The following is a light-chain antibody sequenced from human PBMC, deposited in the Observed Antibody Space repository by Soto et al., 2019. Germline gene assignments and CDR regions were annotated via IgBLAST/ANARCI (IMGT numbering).Light chain of an antibody. CDR3: QQYGSSRT. V-gene: IGKV3-20*01. J-gene: IGKJ1*01. Sequence: EIVLTQSPGTQYLSPGERATLSCRASQSVDNNHLAWYEQKPGQAPRLLIYGPSRRASGIPDRFSGSGSGTDFSLTISRLEPEDFAVYYCQQYGSSRTFGQGTKVEIK. CDR1: QSVDNNH. CDR2: GPS.